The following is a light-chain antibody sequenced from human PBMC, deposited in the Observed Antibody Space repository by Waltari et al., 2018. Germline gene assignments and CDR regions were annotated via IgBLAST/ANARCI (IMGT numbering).Light chain of an antibody. CDR2: GSS. Sequence: TQPPSVSGAPGQRVTISCTGSGSNIGAGYDVHWYQQLPRAAPKLLIYGSSSRPLGVPDRFFGSTSGTSASLAITGLQAEDEADYYCQSYDTSLSVVFGGGTKLTVL. CDR3: QSYDTSLSVV. J-gene: IGLJ3*02. CDR1: GSNIGAGYD. V-gene: IGLV1-40*01.